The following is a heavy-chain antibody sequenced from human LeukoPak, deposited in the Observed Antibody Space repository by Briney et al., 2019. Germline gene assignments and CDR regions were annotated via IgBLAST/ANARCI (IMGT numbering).Heavy chain of an antibody. CDR3: ARREKSWINGFDL. J-gene: IGHJ4*02. D-gene: IGHD2-8*01. CDR2: INSDGSGT. V-gene: IGHV3-74*01. Sequence: GGSLRLSCAPSRFTFSSHWMHWVRQAPGKGLVWVSRINSDGSGTIYADSVRGRFTISRDNAKNTLDLQMNSLRVEDTAVYYCARREKSWINGFDLWGQGTLVTVSS. CDR1: RFTFSSHW.